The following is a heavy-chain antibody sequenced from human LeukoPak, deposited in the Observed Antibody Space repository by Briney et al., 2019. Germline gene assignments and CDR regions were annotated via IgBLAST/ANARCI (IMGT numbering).Heavy chain of an antibody. J-gene: IGHJ4*02. V-gene: IGHV4-34*01. Sequence: SSETLSLTCAVYGGSFSGYYWSWIRQPPGKGLEWIAEINHSGSTNYNPSLKSRVTISVDTSKNQFSLKLSSVTAADTAVYYCARQYGITMVRGSFDYWGQGTLVTVSS. D-gene: IGHD3-10*01. CDR1: GGSFSGYY. CDR2: INHSGST. CDR3: ARQYGITMVRGSFDY.